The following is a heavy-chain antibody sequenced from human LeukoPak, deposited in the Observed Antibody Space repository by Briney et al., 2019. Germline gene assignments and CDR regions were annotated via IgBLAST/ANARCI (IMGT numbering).Heavy chain of an antibody. CDR2: IYTSGST. D-gene: IGHD3-22*01. Sequence: PSETLSLTCTVSGVSISSYYWSWIRQPAGKGLEWIGRIYTSGSTNHNPSLKSRVTISVDTSKNQFSLKLSSVTAADTAVYYCARVTYDSSGFDYWGQGTLVTVSS. CDR3: ARVTYDSSGFDY. V-gene: IGHV4-4*07. CDR1: GVSISSYY. J-gene: IGHJ4*02.